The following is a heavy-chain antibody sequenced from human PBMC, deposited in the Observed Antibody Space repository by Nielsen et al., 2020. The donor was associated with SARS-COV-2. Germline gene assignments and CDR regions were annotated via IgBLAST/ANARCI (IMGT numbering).Heavy chain of an antibody. Sequence: GESLKISCAASGFTFSSYGMHWVRQAPGKGLEWVAVIWYDGSNKYYADSVKGRFTVSRDNAKNSLYLQMNSLRAEDTAVYYCARERVVTPYYYYYGMDVWGQGTMVTVSS. D-gene: IGHD4-23*01. CDR3: ARERVVTPYYYYYGMDV. CDR1: GFTFSSYG. J-gene: IGHJ6*02. V-gene: IGHV3-33*01. CDR2: IWYDGSNK.